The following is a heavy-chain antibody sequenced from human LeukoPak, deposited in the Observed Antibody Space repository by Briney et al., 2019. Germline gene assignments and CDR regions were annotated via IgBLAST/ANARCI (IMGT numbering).Heavy chain of an antibody. CDR2: INPNSGGT. Sequence: ASVKVSCKTSGYTFTAYYMHWVRQAPGQGLEWMGWINPNSGGTNYAQKFQGRVTMTRDTSISTAYMELSRLTSDDTAVYYCARDTYGGNWSLGYWGQGTLVTVSS. V-gene: IGHV1-2*02. CDR3: ARDTYGGNWSLGY. CDR1: GYTFTAYY. J-gene: IGHJ4*02. D-gene: IGHD4-23*01.